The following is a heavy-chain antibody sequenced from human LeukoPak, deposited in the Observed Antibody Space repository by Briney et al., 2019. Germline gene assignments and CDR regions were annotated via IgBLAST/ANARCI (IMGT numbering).Heavy chain of an antibody. CDR3: AKATSSGWYYFDD. D-gene: IGHD6-19*01. CDR1: GFTFSSYA. J-gene: IGHJ4*02. Sequence: GGSLRLSCAVSGFTFSSYAMSWVRQAPGKGLEYVSDISGGGDRTYYADSVKGRFTISRDNSMNTLYLQMNSLRAEDTAVYYCAKATSSGWYYFDDWGQGTPVTVSS. V-gene: IGHV3-23*01. CDR2: ISGGGDRT.